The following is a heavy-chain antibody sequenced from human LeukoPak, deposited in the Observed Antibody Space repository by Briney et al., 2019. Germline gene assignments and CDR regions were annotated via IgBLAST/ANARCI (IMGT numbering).Heavy chain of an antibody. CDR1: GFTFSSYP. Sequence: GGSLRLSCAASGFTFSSYPMSWVRQAPGKGLEWVSTISGSGDRTYYADSVKGRFTISRDNSKNTLFLHMNSLRAEDTAVYSCAKGYYGSGSYGWFDYWGQGTLVTVSS. J-gene: IGHJ4*02. V-gene: IGHV3-23*01. CDR2: ISGSGDRT. CDR3: AKGYYGSGSYGWFDY. D-gene: IGHD3-10*01.